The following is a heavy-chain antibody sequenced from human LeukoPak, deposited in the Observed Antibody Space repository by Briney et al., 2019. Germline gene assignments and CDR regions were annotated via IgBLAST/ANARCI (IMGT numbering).Heavy chain of an antibody. CDR2: INPNSGGT. CDR3: ARDSEYYYDSSVYSYSYYMDV. D-gene: IGHD3-22*01. J-gene: IGHJ6*03. CDR1: GYTFTGYY. V-gene: IGHV1-2*02. Sequence: ASVKVSCKASGYTFTGYYVHWVRQAPGQGLEWMGWINPNSGGTKFAPKFQGRVTMTRDTSISTAYMELTRLKSDDTAVYYCARDSEYYYDSSVYSYSYYMDVWGKGTTVTISS.